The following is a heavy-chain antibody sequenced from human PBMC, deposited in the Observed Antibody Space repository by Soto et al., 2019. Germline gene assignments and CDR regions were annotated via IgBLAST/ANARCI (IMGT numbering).Heavy chain of an antibody. V-gene: IGHV3-33*06. CDR3: AKALTAEPQLYSNYLYYYYGMDV. CDR2: IWYDGSNK. D-gene: IGHD4-4*01. J-gene: IGHJ6*02. CDR1: GFTFSRYG. Sequence: PGGSLRLSCAASGFTFSRYGMHWVRQAPGKGMEWVAVIWYDGSNKYYADSVKGRFTISRDNSKNTLYLQMNSLRAEDTAVYYCAKALTAEPQLYSNYLYYYYGMDVWGQGTTVTVSS.